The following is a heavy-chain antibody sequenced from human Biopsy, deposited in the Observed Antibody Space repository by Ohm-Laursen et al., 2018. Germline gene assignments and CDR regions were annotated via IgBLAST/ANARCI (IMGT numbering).Heavy chain of an antibody. Sequence: ASVNVSCKASGVTFTKYAISWVRQAPGHGLEWKGGIVPMFGTANYAQRFQGRVTISADESTSTSYMELSSLTTEDTAIYYCARGPHSGSHSCFDYWGRGTLVTVSS. V-gene: IGHV1-69*13. J-gene: IGHJ4*02. CDR3: ARGPHSGSHSCFDY. CDR1: GVTFTKYA. D-gene: IGHD1-26*01. CDR2: IVPMFGTA.